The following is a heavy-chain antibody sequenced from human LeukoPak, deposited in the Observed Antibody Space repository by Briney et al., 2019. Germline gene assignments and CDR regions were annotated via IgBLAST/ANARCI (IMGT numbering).Heavy chain of an antibody. CDR3: AKARAGDITAAFNY. Sequence: PGGSLRLSCVASGFTFSTYAMNWVRQAPGRGLEWVSGVSGTGTVTFYADSVKGRFTISRDNSQNTLYLQMNSLRAEDTAIYYCAKARAGDITAAFNYWGQGTLVTVSS. J-gene: IGHJ4*02. CDR2: VSGTGTVT. D-gene: IGHD6-13*01. V-gene: IGHV3-23*01. CDR1: GFTFSTYA.